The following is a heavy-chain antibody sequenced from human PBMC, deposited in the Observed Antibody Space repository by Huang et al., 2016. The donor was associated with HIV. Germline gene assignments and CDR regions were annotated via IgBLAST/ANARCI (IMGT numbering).Heavy chain of an antibody. Sequence: QPLLQESGPGLVKPSETLSLTCTVSGGSISSSYYWGWIRQPPGKGLELVGSIYYSGNTYYNPSLQRRGTMSVDTAKSQFSLKLSAVTAADTAVYYCARSLYYDYVWGRYRHAYYFDYWGQGTLVTVSS. CDR3: ARSLYYDYVWGRYRHAYYFDY. J-gene: IGHJ4*02. V-gene: IGHV4-39*01. CDR1: GGSISSSYY. D-gene: IGHD3-16*02. CDR2: IYYSGNT.